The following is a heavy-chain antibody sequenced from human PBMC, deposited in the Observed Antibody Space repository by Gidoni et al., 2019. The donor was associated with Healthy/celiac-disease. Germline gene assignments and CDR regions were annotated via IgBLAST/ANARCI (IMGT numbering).Heavy chain of an antibody. CDR1: VYTFTSYC. J-gene: IGHJ3*02. Sequence: QVQRVPSGAEAKKPGASVKVSCKASVYTFTSYCISWVRQDPGQGLEWMGWIRAYNGNTNYAQKLQGRVTMTKDTSTSTAYMELRSLRSDDTAVYYGARWERVVVVTDDDAFDIWGQGTMVTVSS. V-gene: IGHV1-18*04. D-gene: IGHD2-21*02. CDR3: ARWERVVVVTDDDAFDI. CDR2: IRAYNGNT.